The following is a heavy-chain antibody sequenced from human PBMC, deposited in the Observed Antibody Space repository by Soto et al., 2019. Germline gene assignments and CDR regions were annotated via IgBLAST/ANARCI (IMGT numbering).Heavy chain of an antibody. CDR2: INHSGST. V-gene: IGHV4-34*01. CDR3: ARWGVTSYFDY. CDR1: GGSFSGYY. J-gene: IGHJ4*02. D-gene: IGHD2-21*02. Sequence: SETLSLTCAVYGGSFSGYYWSWIRQPPGKGLEWIGEINHSGSTNYNPSLKSRVTISVDTSKNQFSLKLSPVTAADTAVYYCARWGVTSYFDYWGQGTLVTVSS.